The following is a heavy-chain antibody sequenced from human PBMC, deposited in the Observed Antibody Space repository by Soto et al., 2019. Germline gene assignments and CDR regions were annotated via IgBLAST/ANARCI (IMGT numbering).Heavy chain of an antibody. J-gene: IGHJ6*03. V-gene: IGHV4-34*01. CDR3: ARGGAAARGGYYYYYYMDV. CDR1: GGSFSGYC. CDR2: INHSGST. Sequence: SETLSLTCAVYGGSFSGYCWSWIRQPPGKGLEWIGEINHSGSTNYNPSLKSRVTISVDTSKNQFSLKLSSVTAADTAVYYCARGGAAARGGYYYYYYMDVWGKGTTVTVSS. D-gene: IGHD6-13*01.